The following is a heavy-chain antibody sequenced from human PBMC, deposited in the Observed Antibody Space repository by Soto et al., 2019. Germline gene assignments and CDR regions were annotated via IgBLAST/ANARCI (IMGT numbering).Heavy chain of an antibody. J-gene: IGHJ4*02. CDR2: ISGSGGST. V-gene: IGHV3-23*01. Sequence: PGGSLRLSCAASGFTFSSYAMSWVRQAPGKGLEWVSAISGSGGSTYYADSVKGRFTISRDNSKNTLSLQLNSLRAEDTAVYYYAISATTTPYFFDFWGQGTLVTVSS. D-gene: IGHD4-17*01. CDR1: GFTFSSYA. CDR3: AISATTTPYFFDF.